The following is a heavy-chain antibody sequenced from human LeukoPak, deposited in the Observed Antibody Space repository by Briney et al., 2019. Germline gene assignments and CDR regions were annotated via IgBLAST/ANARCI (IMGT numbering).Heavy chain of an antibody. CDR1: GGSISSYY. CDR3: ARRLTTVTRDAFDI. J-gene: IGHJ3*02. V-gene: IGHV4-59*08. D-gene: IGHD4-17*01. CDR2: IYYSGST. Sequence: SETLSLTCTVSGGSISSYYWSWIRQPPGKGLEWIGYIYYSGSTNYNPSLKSRVTISVDASKNQFSLKLSSVTAADTAVYYCARRLTTVTRDAFDIWGQGTMVTVSS.